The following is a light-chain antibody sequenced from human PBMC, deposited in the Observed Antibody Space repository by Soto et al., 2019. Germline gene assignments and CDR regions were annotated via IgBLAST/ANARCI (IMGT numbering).Light chain of an antibody. Sequence: SYELIQPPSVSVSPGQTASITCSGDKLGDKYACWYQQKPGQSPVLVIYQDRKRPSGIPERFSGSNSGNTATLTISGTQAMDEADYYCQAWDSKTAVFGGGTKVTVL. CDR3: QAWDSKTAV. J-gene: IGLJ2*01. CDR1: KLGDKY. CDR2: QDR. V-gene: IGLV3-1*01.